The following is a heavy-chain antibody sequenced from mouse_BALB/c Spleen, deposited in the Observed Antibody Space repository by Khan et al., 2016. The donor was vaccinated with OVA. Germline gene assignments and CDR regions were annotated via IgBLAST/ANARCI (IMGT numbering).Heavy chain of an antibody. CDR2: ISYSGST. D-gene: IGHD1-2*01. V-gene: IGHV3-2*02. CDR1: GYSITSGYG. Sequence: EVKLEESGPGLVKPSQSLSLTCTVTGYSITSGYGWNWIRQFPGNKLEWMGYISYSGSTNYNPTLKSRISITRDKSKNQFFLQLNSVTTEDTATYYCARTARIKYWGQGTTLTVSS. CDR3: ARTARIKY. J-gene: IGHJ2*01.